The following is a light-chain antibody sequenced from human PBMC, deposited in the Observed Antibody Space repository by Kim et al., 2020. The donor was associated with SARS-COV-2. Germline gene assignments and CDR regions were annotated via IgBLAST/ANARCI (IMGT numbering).Light chain of an antibody. V-gene: IGLV3-1*01. Sequence: SYELTQPPSVSVSPGQTASITCSGDKLGDKYACWYQQKPGQSPVLVIYQDSKRPSGIPERFSGSNSGNTATLTISGTQAMDEADYYCQAWDSSTEVFGTGTEVTVL. CDR1: KLGDKY. CDR2: QDS. CDR3: QAWDSSTEV. J-gene: IGLJ1*01.